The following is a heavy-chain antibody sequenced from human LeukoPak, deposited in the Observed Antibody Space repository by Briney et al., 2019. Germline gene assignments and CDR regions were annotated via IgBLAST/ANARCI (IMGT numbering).Heavy chain of an antibody. CDR3: AAVGSRIAARPDY. D-gene: IGHD6-6*01. Sequence: PSQTLSLTCTVSGASITSGGYYWSWIRQPPGKGLGWIGYIYHSGSTYYNPSLKSRVTISVDRSKNQFSLKLSSVTAADTAVYYCAAVGSRIAARPDYWGQGTLVTVSS. CDR2: IYHSGST. CDR1: GASITSGGYY. V-gene: IGHV4-30-2*01. J-gene: IGHJ4*02.